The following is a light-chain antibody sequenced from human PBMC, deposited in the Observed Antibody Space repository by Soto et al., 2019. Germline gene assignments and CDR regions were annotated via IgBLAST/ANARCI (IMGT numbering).Light chain of an antibody. Sequence: DIQVTQSPSSVSASVGDRVTITCRASQGLVSWLAWYQQKPGKAPKLLIYAASSFQSGVPSRFSGSWSWTYFTLTISSLQPQYFSTYYCQQTSSFPLTFGGQTKVQIK. V-gene: IGKV1-12*01. CDR3: QQTSSFPLT. J-gene: IGKJ4*01. CDR1: QGLVSW. CDR2: AAS.